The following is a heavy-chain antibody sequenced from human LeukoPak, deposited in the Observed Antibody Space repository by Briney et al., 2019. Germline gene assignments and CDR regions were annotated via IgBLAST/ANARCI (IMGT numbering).Heavy chain of an antibody. CDR1: GFTVSSNY. CDR3: ARGDYYGSGSSLFDY. J-gene: IGHJ4*02. V-gene: IGHV3-66*01. CDR2: IYSGDST. D-gene: IGHD3-10*01. Sequence: TGGSLRLSCAASGFTVSSNYMSWVRQAPGKGLEWVSVIYSGDSTYYADSVKGRFTISRDNSKNTLYLQMNSLRAEDTAVYYCARGDYYGSGSSLFDYWGQGTLVTVSS.